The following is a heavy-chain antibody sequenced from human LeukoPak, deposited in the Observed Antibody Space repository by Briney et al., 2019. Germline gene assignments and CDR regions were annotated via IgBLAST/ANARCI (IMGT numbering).Heavy chain of an antibody. D-gene: IGHD3-3*01. Sequence: GGSLRLSCAASGFTLSSYWMTWVRQAPGKGLEWVANIRDDGSEKYYVDSVKGRFTISRDNAKNSLYLRMNSLRAEDTAVYYCARLNYDFWSGVWEGYYMDVWGKGTTVTVSS. CDR1: GFTLSSYW. CDR2: IRDDGSEK. V-gene: IGHV3-7*01. J-gene: IGHJ6*03. CDR3: ARLNYDFWSGVWEGYYMDV.